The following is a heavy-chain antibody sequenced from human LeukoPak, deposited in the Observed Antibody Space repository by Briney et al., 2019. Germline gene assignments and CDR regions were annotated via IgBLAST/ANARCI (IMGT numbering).Heavy chain of an antibody. D-gene: IGHD1-26*01. J-gene: IGHJ4*02. CDR2: IYPGDSDS. V-gene: IGHV5-51*01. CDR1: GYSFTGYW. CDR3: ARHLDTPGIVGTNTELDN. Sequence: GESRKISCKGSGYSFTGYWIAWVRQMPGKGLEWMGIIYPGDSDSRYSPSFQGQATFSADKSISTTYLHWTSLKASDTAMYYCARHLDTPGIVGTNTELDNWGQGTLVTVSS.